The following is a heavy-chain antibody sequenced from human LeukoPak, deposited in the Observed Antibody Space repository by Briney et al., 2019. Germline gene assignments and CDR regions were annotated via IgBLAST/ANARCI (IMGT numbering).Heavy chain of an antibody. CDR1: GDSVPSNSAA. CDR3: ARGFGVAVAGPYYFDY. J-gene: IGHJ4*02. V-gene: IGHV6-1*01. Sequence: SQTLSLTCALSGDSVPSNSAAWNWIRQSPSRGLEWLGRTYYRSKWHNDYAISVKSRITINADTSKNQFSLQLNSVTPEDTAVYYCARGFGVAVAGPYYFDYWGQGTLVTVSS. CDR2: TYYRSKWHN. D-gene: IGHD6-19*01.